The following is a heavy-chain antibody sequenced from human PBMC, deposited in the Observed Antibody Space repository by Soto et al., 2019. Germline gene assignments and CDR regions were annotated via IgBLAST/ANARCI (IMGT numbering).Heavy chain of an antibody. CDR2: INHSGST. CDR1: GGSFSGYY. Sequence: SETLSLTCAVYGGSFSGYYWSWIRQPPGKGLEWIGEINHSGSTNYNPSLKSRVTISVDTSKNQFSLKLSSVTAADTAVYYCARGIPRREGDCSSTSCQDTYYFDYWGQGTLVTVSS. CDR3: ARGIPRREGDCSSTSCQDTYYFDY. J-gene: IGHJ4*02. V-gene: IGHV4-34*01. D-gene: IGHD2-2*01.